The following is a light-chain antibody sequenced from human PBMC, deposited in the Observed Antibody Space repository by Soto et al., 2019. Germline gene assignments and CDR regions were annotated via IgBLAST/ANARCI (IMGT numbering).Light chain of an antibody. V-gene: IGKV3-15*01. CDR3: QQYNNWPPWT. CDR1: QSVARS. J-gene: IGKJ1*01. Sequence: EIVMTQSPATLSMSPGETATLSCRASQSVARSVAWFQQKPGQAPRLLFFGASTRATGIPVRFSASGSGTDFTLTISSLQSEDFGVYYCQQYNNWPPWTFGQGTKVEI. CDR2: GAS.